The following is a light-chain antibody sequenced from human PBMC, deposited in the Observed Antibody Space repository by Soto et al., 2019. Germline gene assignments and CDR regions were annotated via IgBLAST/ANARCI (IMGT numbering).Light chain of an antibody. Sequence: QSALTQPASVSGSPGQSITISSTGTSSDVGGYNYVSWYQQHPGKAPKLMIYEVSNRPSGVSNRFSGSKSGNTASLTISGLQAEDEADYYCSSYTSRSTLDYVFGSGTKVTVL. V-gene: IGLV2-14*01. CDR1: SSDVGGYNY. CDR3: SSYTSRSTLDYV. CDR2: EVS. J-gene: IGLJ1*01.